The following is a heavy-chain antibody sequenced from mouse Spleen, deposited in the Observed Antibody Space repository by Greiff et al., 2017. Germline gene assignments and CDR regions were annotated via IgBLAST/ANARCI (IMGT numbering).Heavy chain of an antibody. CDR2: IDPANGNT. CDR3: ARHDYDGGAWFAY. J-gene: IGHJ3*01. Sequence: EVQLQQSGAELVKPGASVKLSCTASGINIKDTYMHWVKQRPEQGLEWIGRIDPANGNTKYDPKFQGKATITADTSSNTAYLQLSSLTSEDTAVYYCARHDYDGGAWFAYWGQGTLVTVSA. D-gene: IGHD2-4*01. V-gene: IGHV14-3*02. CDR1: GINIKDTY.